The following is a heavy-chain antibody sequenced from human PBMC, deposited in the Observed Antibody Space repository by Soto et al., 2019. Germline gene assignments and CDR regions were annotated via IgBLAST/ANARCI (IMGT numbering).Heavy chain of an antibody. Sequence: QVQVVQSVVEVRWPGSSGKVFSKASGDTLKNCVISWLRQAAGQGLAWMGGIIPLFVTTDFAQRLHGRLTITTDESTTTAYMELSRVRTADTATYYCAAELGFGKLSVVWGQGTTVIVSS. V-gene: IGHV1-69*01. CDR1: GDTLKNCV. CDR2: IIPLFVTT. CDR3: AAELGFGKLSVV. J-gene: IGHJ6*02. D-gene: IGHD3-10*01.